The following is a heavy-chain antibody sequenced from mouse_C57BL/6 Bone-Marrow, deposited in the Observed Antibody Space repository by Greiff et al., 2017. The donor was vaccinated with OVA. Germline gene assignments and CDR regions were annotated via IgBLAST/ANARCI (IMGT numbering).Heavy chain of an antibody. V-gene: IGHV1-76*01. CDR2: IYPGSGNT. J-gene: IGHJ1*03. CDR1: GYTFTDYY. Sequence: QVQLQQSGAELVRPGASVKLSCKASGYTFTDYYINWVKQRPGQGLEWIARIYPGSGNTYYNEKFKGKATLTAEKSSSTAYMQLSSLTSEDSAVYFCARWGYGSYWYFDVWGTGTTVTVSS. CDR3: ARWGYGSYWYFDV. D-gene: IGHD1-1*01.